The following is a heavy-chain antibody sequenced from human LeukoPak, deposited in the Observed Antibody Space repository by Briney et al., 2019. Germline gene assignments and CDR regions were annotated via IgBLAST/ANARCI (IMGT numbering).Heavy chain of an antibody. J-gene: IGHJ6*03. D-gene: IGHD1-14*01. CDR2: VYYSGST. V-gene: IGHV4-59*01. CDR1: GGSISSYY. CDR3: ARNVYSYYYYYMDV. Sequence: SETLSLTCTVSGGSISSYYWSWIRQPPGKGLEWIGYVYYSGSTDYNPSLKSRVTISVDTSKNQFSLKLSSVTAADTAVYYCARNVYSYYYYYMDVWGKGTTVTVSS.